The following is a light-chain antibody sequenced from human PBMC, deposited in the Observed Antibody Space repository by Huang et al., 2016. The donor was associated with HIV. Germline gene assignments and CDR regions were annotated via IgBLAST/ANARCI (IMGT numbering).Light chain of an antibody. V-gene: IGKV3-11*01. CDR2: DAS. CDR1: QSIGSS. Sequence: EIVLTQSPATLSLSPGEGATLSCRASQSIGSSLAWYQQRPGQAPRRLIYDASSRATGIPARFSGRGSGTDFTLTISSLEPEDFAVYYCQQRNNWPPWTFGQGTKVELK. CDR3: QQRNNWPPWT. J-gene: IGKJ1*01.